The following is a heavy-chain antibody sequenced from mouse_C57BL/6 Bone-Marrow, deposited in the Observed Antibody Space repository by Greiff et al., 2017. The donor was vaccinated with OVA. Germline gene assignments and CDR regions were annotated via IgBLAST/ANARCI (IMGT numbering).Heavy chain of an antibody. CDR1: GYSITSDY. Sequence: EVQLVESGPGLAKPSQTLSLTCSVTGYSITSDYWNWIRKFPGNKLEYMGYISYSGSTYYNPSLKSRISIARDTSKNQYYMQLKSVTTENTATYYCARIGNYIPCAMDYWGQGTSVTVSS. CDR3: ARIGNYIPCAMDY. D-gene: IGHD2-1*01. CDR2: ISYSGST. V-gene: IGHV3-8*01. J-gene: IGHJ4*01.